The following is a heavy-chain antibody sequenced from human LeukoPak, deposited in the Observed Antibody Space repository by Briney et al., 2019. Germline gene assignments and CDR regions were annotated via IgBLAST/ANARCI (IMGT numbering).Heavy chain of an antibody. CDR2: INHSGST. J-gene: IGHJ6*02. D-gene: IGHD4-17*01. CDR3: AREDGPRGLDV. CDR1: GGSFSGYY. Sequence: PSETLSLTCAVYGGSFSGYYWSWIRQPPGKGLEWIGEINHSGSTSYNPSLKSRVTISVDTSKNQFSLKLSSVTAADTAVYYCAREDGPRGLDVWGQGTTVTVSS. V-gene: IGHV4-34*01.